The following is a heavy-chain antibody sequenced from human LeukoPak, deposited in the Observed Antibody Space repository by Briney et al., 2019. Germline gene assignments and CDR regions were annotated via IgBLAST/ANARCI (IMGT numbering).Heavy chain of an antibody. CDR2: ISSSSSYI. Sequence: GGSLRLSGAASGFTFSSYSMNWVRQAPGKGLEWVSSISSSSSYIYYADSVKGRFTISRDNAKNSLYLQMNSLRAEDTAVYYCARGADITMIVGDAFDIWGQGTMVTVSS. CDR1: GFTFSSYS. J-gene: IGHJ3*02. CDR3: ARGADITMIVGDAFDI. D-gene: IGHD3-22*01. V-gene: IGHV3-21*01.